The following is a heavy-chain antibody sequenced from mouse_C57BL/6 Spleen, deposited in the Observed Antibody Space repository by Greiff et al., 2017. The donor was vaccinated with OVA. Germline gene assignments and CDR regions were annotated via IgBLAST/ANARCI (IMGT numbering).Heavy chain of an antibody. V-gene: IGHV1-69*01. CDR3: ARKTAVVATDYEAMDY. CDR1: GYTFTSYW. Sequence: QVQLQQSGAELVMPGASVKLSCKASGYTFTSYWMHWVTQRPGQGLEWIGEIDPSDSYTNYNQKFKGKSTLTVDKSSSTAYMQISSLTSEDSAVYYCARKTAVVATDYEAMDYWGQGTSVTVSS. J-gene: IGHJ4*01. CDR2: IDPSDSYT. D-gene: IGHD1-1*01.